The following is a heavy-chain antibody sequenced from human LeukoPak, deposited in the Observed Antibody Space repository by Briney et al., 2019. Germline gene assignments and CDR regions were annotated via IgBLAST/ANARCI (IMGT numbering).Heavy chain of an antibody. D-gene: IGHD6-19*01. J-gene: IGHJ4*02. Sequence: PGVSLRLSCTASGFTFGDHGLNWFRQAPGKGLEWVGFIRSKAYGGTAEYAASVKGRFTISRDDSENIAYVEMNSLKSEDTAVYYCARDLRAVAHDFDCWGQGTLVTVSS. V-gene: IGHV3-49*03. CDR3: ARDLRAVAHDFDC. CDR1: GFTFGDHG. CDR2: IRSKAYGGTA.